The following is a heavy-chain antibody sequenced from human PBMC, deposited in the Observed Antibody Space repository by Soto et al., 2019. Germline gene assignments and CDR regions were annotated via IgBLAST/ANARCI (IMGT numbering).Heavy chain of an antibody. CDR3: ARGMDTAMVYFDY. CDR2: INPNSGGT. V-gene: IGHV1-2*04. Sequence: ASVKVSCKASGYTFTGYYMHWVRQAPGQGLEWMGWINPNSGGTNYAQKFQGWVTMTRDTSISTAYMELSRLRSDDTAVHYCARGMDTAMVYFDYWGQGTLVTVSS. CDR1: GYTFTGYY. J-gene: IGHJ4*02. D-gene: IGHD5-18*01.